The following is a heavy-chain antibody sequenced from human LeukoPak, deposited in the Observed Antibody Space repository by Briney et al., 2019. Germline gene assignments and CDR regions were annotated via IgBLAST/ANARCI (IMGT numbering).Heavy chain of an antibody. CDR2: TSYDGTNK. D-gene: IGHD4-17*01. CDR1: GFIFSNYT. J-gene: IGHJ6*02. CDR3: AREIAVTLADYGFDV. V-gene: IGHV3-30-3*01. Sequence: PGRSLRLSCAASGFIFSNYTMHWVRQAPGKGLEWVAVTSYDGTNKYYADSVKGRFTISRDNAKNTLYLQMNSLRPEDTAVYYCAREIAVTLADYGFDVWGQGTTVTVSS.